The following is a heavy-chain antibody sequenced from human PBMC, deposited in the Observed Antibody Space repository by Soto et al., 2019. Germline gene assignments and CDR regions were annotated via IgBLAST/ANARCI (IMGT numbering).Heavy chain of an antibody. CDR3: AKDREYCSSTSCSIYYYYYMDV. V-gene: IGHV3-30*18. J-gene: IGHJ6*03. D-gene: IGHD2-2*01. Sequence: GGSLRLSCAASGFTFSSYGMHWVRQAPGKGLEWVAVISYDGSNKYYADSVKGRFTISRDNSKNTLYLQMNSMRAEDTAVYYCAKDREYCSSTSCSIYYYYYMDVWGKGTTVTVSS. CDR2: ISYDGSNK. CDR1: GFTFSSYG.